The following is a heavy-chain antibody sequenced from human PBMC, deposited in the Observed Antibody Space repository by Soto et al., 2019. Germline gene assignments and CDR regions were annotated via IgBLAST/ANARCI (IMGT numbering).Heavy chain of an antibody. D-gene: IGHD1-1*01. CDR3: ASPTKPLYYYYGMDV. CDR1: GGTFSSYA. Sequence: QVQLVQSGAEVKKPGSSVKVSCKASGGTFSSYAISWVRQAPGQGLEWMGGIIPIFGTANYAQKFQGRVTITADESTSTAYMELSSLSSEDTAGYYCASPTKPLYYYYGMDVWGQGTTVTVSS. V-gene: IGHV1-69*12. J-gene: IGHJ6*02. CDR2: IIPIFGTA.